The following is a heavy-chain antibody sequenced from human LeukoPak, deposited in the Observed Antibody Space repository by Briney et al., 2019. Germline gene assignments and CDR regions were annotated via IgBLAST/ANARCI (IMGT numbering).Heavy chain of an antibody. CDR1: GFTVSDYY. Sequence: GGSLRLSCAASGFTVSDYYMSWVRQAPGKGLEWVLVIYSDSRTYYADSVRGRFTISRDNSNNTLHLQMNSLRGEDTAVYYCARCGSDYDGGAFDIWGQVTMVTVSS. J-gene: IGHJ3*02. V-gene: IGHV3-53*01. D-gene: IGHD2-21*02. CDR3: ARCGSDYDGGAFDI. CDR2: IYSDSRT.